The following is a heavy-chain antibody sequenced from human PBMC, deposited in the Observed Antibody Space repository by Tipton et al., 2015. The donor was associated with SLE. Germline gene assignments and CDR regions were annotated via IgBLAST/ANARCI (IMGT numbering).Heavy chain of an antibody. CDR1: GGPIRSSSYY. D-gene: IGHD1/OR15-1a*01. J-gene: IGHJ4*02. Sequence: TLSLTCTVSGGPIRSSSYYWGRVRQPPGRGLEWIGSLYYSGNHYYNPSLKSRVTISVDTSKNQFSLRLSSVTAADTAIYYCARSKDGTADYWCRGTLVTVSS. V-gene: IGHV4-39*01. CDR3: ARSKDGTADY. CDR2: LYYSGNH.